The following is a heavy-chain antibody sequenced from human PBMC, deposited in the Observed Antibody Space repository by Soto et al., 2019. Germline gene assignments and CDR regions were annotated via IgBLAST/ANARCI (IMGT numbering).Heavy chain of an antibody. J-gene: IGHJ3*02. CDR1: GFTVSSNY. CDR3: ARGSYFMVRGAIDI. D-gene: IGHD3-10*01. Sequence: PGGSLRLSCAASGFTVSSNYMSWVRQAPGKGLEWVSVIYSGGSTYYADSVKGRFTISRDNSKNTLYLQMNSLRAEDTAVYYCARGSYFMVRGAIDIWGQGTMVTVSS. V-gene: IGHV3-66*01. CDR2: IYSGGST.